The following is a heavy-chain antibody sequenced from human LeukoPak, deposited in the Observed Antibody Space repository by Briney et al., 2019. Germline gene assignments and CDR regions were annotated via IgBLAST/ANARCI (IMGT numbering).Heavy chain of an antibody. CDR2: AQGDGTEQ. CDR3: ATGSGYYYDH. J-gene: IGHJ4*02. V-gene: IGHV3-30*02. Sequence: GGSLRLSCAASGFNFITYGMHWVRQAPGKGLEWVAAAQGDGTEQYYADSVRGRFTISKDISKNTLFVQMNSLGPDDTAVYHCATGSGYYYDHWGQGTLVTVSS. CDR1: GFNFITYG. D-gene: IGHD3-22*01.